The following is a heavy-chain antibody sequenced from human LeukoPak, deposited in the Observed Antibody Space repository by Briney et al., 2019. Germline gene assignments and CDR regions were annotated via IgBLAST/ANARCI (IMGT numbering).Heavy chain of an antibody. CDR2: IYTSGST. CDR3: ARHRSPPDIIATLFDR. V-gene: IGHV4-4*07. Sequence: SETLSLTCTVSGGSISSYYWSWIRQPAGKGLEWIGRIYTSGSTNYNPSLKSRVTISVDTSKNQFSLKLSSVTAADTAVYYCARHRSPPDIIATLFDRWGQGTLVTVSS. CDR1: GGSISSYY. D-gene: IGHD5-12*01. J-gene: IGHJ5*02.